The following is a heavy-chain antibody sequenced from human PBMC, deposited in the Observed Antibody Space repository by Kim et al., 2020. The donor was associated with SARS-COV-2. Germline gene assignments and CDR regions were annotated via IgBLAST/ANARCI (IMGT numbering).Heavy chain of an antibody. D-gene: IGHD3-22*01. CDR3: ARGLRVVVGGRRFDP. V-gene: IGHV4-34*01. Sequence: SETLSLTCAVYGGSFSGYYWSWIRQPPGKGLEWIGEINHSGSTNYNPSLKSRVTISVDTSKNQFSLKLSSVTAADTAVYYCARGLRVVVGGRRFDPWGQGTLVTVSS. CDR1: GGSFSGYY. CDR2: INHSGST. J-gene: IGHJ5*02.